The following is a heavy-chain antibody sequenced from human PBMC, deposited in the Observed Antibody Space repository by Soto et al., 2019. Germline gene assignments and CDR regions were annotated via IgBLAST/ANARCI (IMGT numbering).Heavy chain of an antibody. CDR1: GGSFSGYY. CDR3: ARGPPINYYEGSGYYYFDY. CDR2: INHSGRT. J-gene: IGHJ4*02. V-gene: IGHV4-34*01. D-gene: IGHD3-22*01. Sequence: PSETLSLTCAVYGGSFSGYYWSWIRQPPGKGLEWIGEINHSGRTNYNPSLKSRVTMSVDTSRTQFSLKLSSVTAADTAMYYCARGPPINYYEGSGYYYFDYWGQGTLVTVSS.